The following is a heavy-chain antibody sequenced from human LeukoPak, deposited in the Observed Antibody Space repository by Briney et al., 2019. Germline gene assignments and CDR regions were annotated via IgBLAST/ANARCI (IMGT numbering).Heavy chain of an antibody. J-gene: IGHJ5*02. CDR3: ARVVGARYNWFDP. CDR2: IYTSGST. V-gene: IGHV4-39*07. CDR1: GGSISSSSYY. Sequence: SETLSLTCTVSGGSISSSSYYWGWIRQPPGKGLEWIGRIYTSGSTNYNPSLKSRVTISVDTSKNQFSLKLSSVTAADTAVYYCARVVGARYNWFDPWGQGTLVTVSS. D-gene: IGHD1-26*01.